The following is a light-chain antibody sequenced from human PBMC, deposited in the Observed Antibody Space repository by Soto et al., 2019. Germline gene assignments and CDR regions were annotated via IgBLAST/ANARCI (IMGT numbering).Light chain of an antibody. CDR1: QSVSSNS. CDR3: QQYGSSRPWT. CDR2: GTS. V-gene: IGKV3-20*01. Sequence: EIVLTQSPGTLSLSPGERATLSCRASQSVSSNSLAWYQQKPGQAPKLLIHGTSTRATGIPDRFSGSGSGTDFPLTISRLEPEDFAVYYCQQYGSSRPWTFGQGTKLEIK. J-gene: IGKJ2*02.